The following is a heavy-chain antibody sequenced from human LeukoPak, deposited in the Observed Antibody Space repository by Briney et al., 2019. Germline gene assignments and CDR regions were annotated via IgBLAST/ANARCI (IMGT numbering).Heavy chain of an antibody. D-gene: IGHD3-16*01. CDR1: GFTVSSNY. CDR3: ARSAPLGTHQYYFDY. V-gene: IGHV3-53*01. J-gene: IGHJ4*02. Sequence: GESLRLSCAASGFTVSSNYMSWVRQAPGKGLEWVSVIYSGGSRYYADSVKGRFSLSRDNSRNALYLQMNSLRADDTAVYYCARSAPLGTHQYYFDYWGQGTLVTVSS. CDR2: IYSGGSR.